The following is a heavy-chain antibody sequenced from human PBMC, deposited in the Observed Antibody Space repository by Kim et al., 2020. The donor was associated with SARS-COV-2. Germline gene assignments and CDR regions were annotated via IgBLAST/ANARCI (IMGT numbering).Heavy chain of an antibody. CDR2: IKSKPDGGTT. Sequence: GGSLRLSCAASGFTFSNAWMSWVRQAPGKGLEWVGRIKSKPDGGTTDYAAPVKGRFTISRDDSKNTLYLQMNSRKTEDTAVYYCTSRRYWGQGTLVTVSS. J-gene: IGHJ4*02. CDR3: TSRRY. CDR1: GFTFSNAW. V-gene: IGHV3-15*01.